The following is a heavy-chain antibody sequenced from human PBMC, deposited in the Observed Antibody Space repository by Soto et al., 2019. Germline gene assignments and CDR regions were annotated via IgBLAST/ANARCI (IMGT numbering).Heavy chain of an antibody. J-gene: IGHJ4*02. D-gene: IGHD3-16*02. CDR3: ARYRTRGSWSKFYY. V-gene: IGHV4-31*03. Sequence: QVLLQESGPGLMKPSQTLSLTCTVSGLSISSASYYWSWIRQHPGKGLEWVGNIYYNGSTYYSPSLKSRVTVWVENSKNQFSLRLTSVTAADTAVYYCARYRTRGSWSKFYYWGRGTLVSVSS. CDR2: IYYNGST. CDR1: GLSISSASYY.